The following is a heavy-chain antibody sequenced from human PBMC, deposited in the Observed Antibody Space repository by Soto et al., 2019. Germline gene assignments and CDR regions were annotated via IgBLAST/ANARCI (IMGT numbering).Heavy chain of an antibody. D-gene: IGHD3-10*01. J-gene: IGHJ6*02. CDR3: ARGLWFGELSDYYYYGMDV. CDR1: GFTFSSYS. Sequence: VGSLRLSCAASGFTFSSYSMNWVRQAPGKGLEWVSSISSSSSYIYYADSVKGRFTISRDNAKNSLYLQMNSLRAEDTAVYYCARGLWFGELSDYYYYGMDVWGQGTTVTVSS. V-gene: IGHV3-21*01. CDR2: ISSSSSYI.